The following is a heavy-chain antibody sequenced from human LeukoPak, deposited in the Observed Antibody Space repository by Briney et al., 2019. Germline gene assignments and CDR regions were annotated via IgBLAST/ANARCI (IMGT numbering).Heavy chain of an antibody. J-gene: IGHJ6*03. CDR2: INWNGGST. CDR3: VRGVPKTSYYYYYMDV. CDR1: GFTFDDYG. D-gene: IGHD4-11*01. Sequence: PGGSLRLSCAASGFTFDDYGMSWVRQAPGKGLEWVSGINWNGGSTGYAGSVKGRFTISRDNAKNSLYLQMNSLRAEGTAVYYCVRGVPKTSYYYYYMDVWGKGTTVTVSS. V-gene: IGHV3-20*04.